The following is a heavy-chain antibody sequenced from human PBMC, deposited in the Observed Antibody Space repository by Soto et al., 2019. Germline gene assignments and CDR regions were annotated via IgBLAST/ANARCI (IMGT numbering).Heavy chain of an antibody. V-gene: IGHV1-46*01. CDR2: INPSGGST. D-gene: IGHD3-10*01. Sequence: GASVKVSCKASGYTFTSYYMHWVRQAPGQGLEWMGIINPSGGSTSYAQKFQGRVTMTRDTSTSTVYMELSSLRSDDTAVYYCARDDYYGSGSYYGWPSGENYYYGMDVWGQGTTVTVSS. J-gene: IGHJ6*02. CDR3: ARDDYYGSGSYYGWPSGENYYYGMDV. CDR1: GYTFTSYY.